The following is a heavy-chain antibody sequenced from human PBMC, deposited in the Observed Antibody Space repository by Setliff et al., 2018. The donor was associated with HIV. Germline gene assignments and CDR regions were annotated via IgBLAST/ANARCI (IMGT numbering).Heavy chain of an antibody. Sequence: SVKVSCKAFGYTFSTNAIHWVRQAPGQRLEWMGYINAGDDNTRYSEKFQGRVTITRDTSANTAYMELGSLRSEDTAVYYCARGSCSGCYLSDYWGLGTLVTVSS. CDR3: ARGSCSGCYLSDY. V-gene: IGHV1-3*01. D-gene: IGHD6-19*01. CDR1: GYTFSTNA. CDR2: INAGDDNT. J-gene: IGHJ4*02.